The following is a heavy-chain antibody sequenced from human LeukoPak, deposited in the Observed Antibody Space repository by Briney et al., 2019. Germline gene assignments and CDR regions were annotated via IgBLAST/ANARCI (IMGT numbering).Heavy chain of an antibody. J-gene: IGHJ5*02. Sequence: SETLSLTCTVSGGSISSYYWSWIRQPAGKGLEWIGRIYTSGSTNYNPSLKSRVTISVDTSKNQFSLKLSSVTAADTAVYYCARDLERWLQFGWFDPWGQGTLVTVSS. CDR2: IYTSGST. D-gene: IGHD5-24*01. V-gene: IGHV4-4*07. CDR3: ARDLERWLQFGWFDP. CDR1: GGSISSYY.